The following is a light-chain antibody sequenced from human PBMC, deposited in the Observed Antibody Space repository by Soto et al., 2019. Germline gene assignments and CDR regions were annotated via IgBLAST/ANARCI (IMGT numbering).Light chain of an antibody. CDR1: QSISSW. V-gene: IGKV1-5*01. Sequence: DIQMTQSPSTLSASVGDRVTITCRASQSISSWLAWYQQKPGKAPKLLIYAATILQSGVPSRFSGSESGTDFSLTISSLQSEDFAVYYCQQRSNWPITFGQGTRLEIK. CDR2: AAT. J-gene: IGKJ5*01. CDR3: QQRSNWPIT.